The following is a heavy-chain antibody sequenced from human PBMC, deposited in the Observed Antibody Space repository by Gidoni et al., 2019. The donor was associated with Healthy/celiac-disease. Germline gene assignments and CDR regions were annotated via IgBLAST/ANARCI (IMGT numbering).Heavy chain of an antibody. V-gene: IGHV4-59*08. Sequence: QVQLQESGPGLVKPSETLSLTCTVSGGSISSYYWSWIRPPPGKGLEWIGYIYYSGSTNYNPSLKSRVTISVDTSKNQFSLKLSSVTAADTAVYYCARLVLHRGLYYDILTDNYYYYGMDVWGQGTTVTVSS. CDR2: IYYSGST. CDR3: ARLVLHRGLYYDILTDNYYYYGMDV. CDR1: GGSISSYY. J-gene: IGHJ6*02. D-gene: IGHD3-9*01.